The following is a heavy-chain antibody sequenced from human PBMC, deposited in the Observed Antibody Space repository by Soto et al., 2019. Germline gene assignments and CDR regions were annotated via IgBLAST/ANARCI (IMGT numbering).Heavy chain of an antibody. CDR3: ARGRGLYNSGRSQLDS. Sequence: SVKVSCTASGDAFSKYTVNWVRQAPRQGLEWMGGIIPRFGTTNYAPTLQDRVTITADESMNTVYMELSSLRSEDTALYYCARGRGLYNSGRSQLDSWGQGTLVTVSS. CDR2: IIPRFGTT. J-gene: IGHJ4*02. D-gene: IGHD1-26*01. V-gene: IGHV1-69*01. CDR1: GDAFSKYT.